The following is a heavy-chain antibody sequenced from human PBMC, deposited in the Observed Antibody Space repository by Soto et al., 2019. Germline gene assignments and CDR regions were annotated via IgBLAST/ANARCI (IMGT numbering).Heavy chain of an antibody. CDR2: INAGNGNT. Sequence: QVQLVQSGAEVKKPGASVKVSCKASGYTFTSYAMHWVRQAPGQRLEWMGWINAGNGNTKYSQKFQGRVTITRDTSASTAYMELSSLRSEDTAVYYCALFDFWSAPFDYWGQGTLVTVSS. V-gene: IGHV1-3*01. CDR3: ALFDFWSAPFDY. J-gene: IGHJ4*02. CDR1: GYTFTSYA. D-gene: IGHD3-3*01.